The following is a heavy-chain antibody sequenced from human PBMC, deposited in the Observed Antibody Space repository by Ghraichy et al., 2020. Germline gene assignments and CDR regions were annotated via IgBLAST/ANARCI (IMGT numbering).Heavy chain of an antibody. D-gene: IGHD5-18*01. CDR3: AKEEEPGYNYGYDAFDV. J-gene: IGHJ3*01. CDR2: IRYDDNDK. Sequence: WGSLRLSCAASGFTFSSYAMHWVRQAPGKGLEWVASIRYDDNDKFYADSVKDRFTISRDNSQNILNLQMNSLRPDDTAIYYCAKEEEPGYNYGYDAFDVWGQGTVVTVSS. V-gene: IGHV3-30*02. CDR1: GFTFSSYA.